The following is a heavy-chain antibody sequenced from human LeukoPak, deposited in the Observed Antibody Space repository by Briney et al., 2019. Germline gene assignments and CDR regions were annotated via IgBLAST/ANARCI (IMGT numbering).Heavy chain of an antibody. J-gene: IGHJ5*02. Sequence: GGSLRLSRAASGFTFSTSWMSWVRQAPGKGLEWVANIKHDGSEKNFVDSVKGRFTISRDNANNSLFLQINNVRDEDTATYYCGREGQYDFWSGLKWFDPWGQGTLVIVSS. CDR2: IKHDGSEK. V-gene: IGHV3-7*01. D-gene: IGHD3-3*01. CDR1: GFTFSTSW. CDR3: GREGQYDFWSGLKWFDP.